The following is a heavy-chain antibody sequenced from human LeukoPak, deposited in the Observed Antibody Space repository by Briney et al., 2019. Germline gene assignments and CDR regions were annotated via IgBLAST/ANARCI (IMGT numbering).Heavy chain of an antibody. CDR1: GFTFSSYA. CDR3: AKAPYSRSWNWFDP. D-gene: IGHD6-13*01. Sequence: GGSLRLSCAASGFTFSSYAMSWVRQAPGKGLEWVSAISGSGGSTYYADSVKGRFTISRDNSKNTPYLQMNSLRAEDTAVYYCAKAPYSRSWNWFDPWGQGTLVTVSS. V-gene: IGHV3-23*01. J-gene: IGHJ5*02. CDR2: ISGSGGST.